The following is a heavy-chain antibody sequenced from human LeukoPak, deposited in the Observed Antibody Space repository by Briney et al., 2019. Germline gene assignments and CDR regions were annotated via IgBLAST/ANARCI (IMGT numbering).Heavy chain of an antibody. V-gene: IGHV4-39*02. CDR1: GGSISSYY. D-gene: IGHD6-19*01. J-gene: IGHJ4*02. CDR2: IYYSGST. Sequence: SETLSLTCTVSGGSISSYYWGWIRQSPGKGLEWIGDIYYSGSTYYNPSLKSRVTISVDTSKSQFSLKLSSVTAADTAVYYCARDSSGWYLDYWGQGTLVTVSS. CDR3: ARDSSGWYLDY.